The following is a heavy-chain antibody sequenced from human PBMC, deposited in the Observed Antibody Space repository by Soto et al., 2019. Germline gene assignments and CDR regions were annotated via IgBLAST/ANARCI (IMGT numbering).Heavy chain of an antibody. V-gene: IGHV4-4*02. CDR3: ARHFPYYYDSSGPQGVYYYGMDV. CDR2: IYHSGST. CDR1: GGSISSSNW. Sequence: SETLSLTCAVSGGSISSSNWWSWVRQPPGKGLEWIGEIYHSGSTNYNPSLKSRVTISVDKSKNQFSLKLSSVTAADTAMYYCARHFPYYYDSSGPQGVYYYGMDVWGQGTTVTVSS. J-gene: IGHJ6*02. D-gene: IGHD3-22*01.